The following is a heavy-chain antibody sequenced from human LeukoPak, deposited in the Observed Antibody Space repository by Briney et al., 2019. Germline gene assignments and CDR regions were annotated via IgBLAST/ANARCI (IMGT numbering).Heavy chain of an antibody. CDR2: IYYRGST. CDR1: GGSISSGDYY. J-gene: IGHJ6*02. D-gene: IGHD5-12*01. Sequence: PSQTLSLTCTVSGGSISSGDYYWSWIRQPPGKGLEWIGYIYYRGSTYYNPSLKSRVTISVDTSKNQFSLKLSSVTAADTAVYYCARAKFDSGYDLNYYYGMDVWGQGTTVTVSS. CDR3: ARAKFDSGYDLNYYYGMDV. V-gene: IGHV4-30-4*01.